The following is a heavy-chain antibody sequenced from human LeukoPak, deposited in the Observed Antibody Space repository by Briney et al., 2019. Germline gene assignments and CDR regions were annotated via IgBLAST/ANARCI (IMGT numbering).Heavy chain of an antibody. Sequence: GGSLRLSCEASGFTFSSYWMSWVRQAPGKGLEWVANIKQKGSEKYYVDSVKGRSTISRDNAKNSVFLQMNSLRAEDTAVYYCARGVATIGFDYWGQGTLVTVSS. J-gene: IGHJ4*02. CDR2: IKQKGSEK. CDR1: GFTFSSYW. CDR3: ARGVATIGFDY. V-gene: IGHV3-7*01. D-gene: IGHD5-12*01.